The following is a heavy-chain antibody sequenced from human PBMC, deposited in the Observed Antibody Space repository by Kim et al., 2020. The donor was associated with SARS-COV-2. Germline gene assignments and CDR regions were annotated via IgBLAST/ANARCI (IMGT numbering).Heavy chain of an antibody. J-gene: IGHJ4*02. Sequence: DSVKGRFTISRDNAKNSLYLQMNSLRAEDTAVYYCARATYYDFWSGHCEDWGQGTLVTVSS. D-gene: IGHD3-3*01. CDR3: ARATYYDFWSGHCED. V-gene: IGHV3-7*03.